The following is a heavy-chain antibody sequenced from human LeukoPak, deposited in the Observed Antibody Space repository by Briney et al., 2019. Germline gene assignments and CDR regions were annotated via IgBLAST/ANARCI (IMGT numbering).Heavy chain of an antibody. Sequence: SVKVSCKASGGTFSSYAISWVRQAPGQGLEWMGGIIPIFGTANYAQKFQGRVTITADESTSTAYMALSSLRSEDTAVYYCASPRARGVPAATKYRYWYFDLWGRGTLVTVSS. CDR1: GGTFSSYA. CDR2: IIPIFGTA. CDR3: ASPRARGVPAATKYRYWYFDL. J-gene: IGHJ2*01. D-gene: IGHD2-2*01. V-gene: IGHV1-69*13.